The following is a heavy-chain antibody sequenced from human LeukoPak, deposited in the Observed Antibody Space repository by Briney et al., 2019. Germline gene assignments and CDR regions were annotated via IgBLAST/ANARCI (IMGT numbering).Heavy chain of an antibody. CDR3: ARANFLYCSSSACLFDY. V-gene: IGHV1-2*02. CDR1: GYTFTDYY. D-gene: IGHD2-2*01. CDR2: INPNDGDT. Sequence: ASVKVSCKASGYTFTDYYMHWVRQAPGQGLEWMGWINPNDGDTNYAQKFQGRVTMTRDTSISTAHMEVSRLRSDDTAVYYCARANFLYCSSSACLFDYWGQGNLVTVSS. J-gene: IGHJ4*02.